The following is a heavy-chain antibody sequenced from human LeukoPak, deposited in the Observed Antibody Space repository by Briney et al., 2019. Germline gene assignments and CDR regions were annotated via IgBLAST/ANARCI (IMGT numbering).Heavy chain of an antibody. J-gene: IGHJ4*02. CDR1: GGSFSGYY. V-gene: IGHV4-34*01. D-gene: IGHD3-3*01. CDR2: INHSGST. Sequence: PSETLSLTCAVYGGSFSGYYWSWIRQPPGKGLEWIGEINHSGSTNYNPSLKSRVTISVDTSKNQFSLKLSSVTAADTAVYYCARGVTICHWGQGTLVTVSS. CDR3: ARGVTICH.